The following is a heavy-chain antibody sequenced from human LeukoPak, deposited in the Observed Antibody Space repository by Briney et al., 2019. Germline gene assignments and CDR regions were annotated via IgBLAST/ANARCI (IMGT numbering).Heavy chain of an antibody. D-gene: IGHD4-17*01. J-gene: IGHJ4*02. Sequence: ASVRVSCKASGYTFTGYYMHWVRQAPGQGLEWMGWINPNSGGTNYAPKFQGRVTMTRDTSISTAYMELSRLRSDDTAVYYCARVSTTVTTIDYWGQGTLVPVSS. V-gene: IGHV1-2*02. CDR2: INPNSGGT. CDR3: ARVSTTVTTIDY. CDR1: GYTFTGYY.